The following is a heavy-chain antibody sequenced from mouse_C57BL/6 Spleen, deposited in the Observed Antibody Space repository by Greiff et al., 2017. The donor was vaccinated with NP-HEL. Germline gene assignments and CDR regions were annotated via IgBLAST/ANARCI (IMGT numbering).Heavy chain of an antibody. Sequence: QVQLKQPGTELVKPGASVKLSCKASGYTFTSYWMHWVKQRPGQGLEWIGNINPSNGGTNYNEKFKSKATLTVDKSSSTAYMQLSSLTSEDSAVYYCARWGTTVVAHYYAMDYWGQGTSVTVSS. J-gene: IGHJ4*01. CDR3: ARWGTTVVAHYYAMDY. CDR2: INPSNGGT. D-gene: IGHD1-1*01. CDR1: GYTFTSYW. V-gene: IGHV1-53*01.